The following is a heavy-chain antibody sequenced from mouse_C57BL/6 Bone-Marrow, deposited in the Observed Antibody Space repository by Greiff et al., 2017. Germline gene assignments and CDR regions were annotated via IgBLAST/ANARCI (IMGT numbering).Heavy chain of an antibody. Sequence: VQLQQPGAELVKPGASVKLSCKASGYTFTSYWMQWVKQRPGQGLEWIGEIDPSDSYTNYNQKFKGKATLTVDTSSSTAYMQLSSLTSEDSAVYYCAREVYSNSYVDYWGQGTTLTVSS. CDR2: IDPSDSYT. V-gene: IGHV1-50*01. D-gene: IGHD2-5*01. J-gene: IGHJ2*01. CDR1: GYTFTSYW. CDR3: AREVYSNSYVDY.